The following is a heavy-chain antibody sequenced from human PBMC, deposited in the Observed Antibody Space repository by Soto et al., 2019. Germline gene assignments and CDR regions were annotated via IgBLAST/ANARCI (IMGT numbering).Heavy chain of an antibody. V-gene: IGHV3-30*04. CDR1: GVTFSSYA. J-gene: IGHJ6*02. CDR3: VRDTAYCSGGTCYSSHDMDV. D-gene: IGHD2-15*01. CDR2: ISYDGRNK. Sequence: GGSLRLSCAASGVTFSSYAMHWVRQAPGKGLEWVAVISYDGRNKYYADSVKGRFTISRDNSENTLYLEMNSLRVEDTAVYHCVRDTAYCSGGTCYSSHDMDVWGQGTTVTISS.